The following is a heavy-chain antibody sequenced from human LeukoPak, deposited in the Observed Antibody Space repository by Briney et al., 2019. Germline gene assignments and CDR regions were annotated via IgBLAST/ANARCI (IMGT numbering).Heavy chain of an antibody. CDR2: IIPIFGTA. CDR1: GGTFSSYA. D-gene: IGHD3-3*02. V-gene: IGHV1-69*05. J-gene: IGHJ4*02. CDR3: ALGAIFGVATYFDY. Sequence: ASVKVSCKASGGTFSSYAISWVRQAPGQGLEWMGGIIPIFGTANYAQKFQGRVTITTDESTSTAYMELSSLRSEDTAVYYCALGAIFGVATYFDYWGQGTLVTVSS.